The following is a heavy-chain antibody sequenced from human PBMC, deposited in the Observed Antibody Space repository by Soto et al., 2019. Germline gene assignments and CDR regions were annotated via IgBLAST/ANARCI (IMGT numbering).Heavy chain of an antibody. CDR3: ARRIPSDSIYDAFDI. Sequence: QLQLQESGPGLVKPSETLSLTCTVSGGSISSSSYYWGWIRQPPGKGLEWIGSIYYSGSTYYNPSLKSRVTISVDTSKNQFSLKLSSVTAADTAVYYCARRIPSDSIYDAFDIWGQGTMVTVSS. V-gene: IGHV4-39*01. D-gene: IGHD3-3*01. CDR1: GGSISSSSYY. J-gene: IGHJ3*02. CDR2: IYYSGST.